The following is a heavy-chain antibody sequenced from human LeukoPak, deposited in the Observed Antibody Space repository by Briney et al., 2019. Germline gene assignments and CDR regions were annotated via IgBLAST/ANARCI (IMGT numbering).Heavy chain of an antibody. CDR1: GYTFTSYD. V-gene: IGHV1-8*03. CDR3: ARAAGRYMDV. Sequence: ASVKVSCKASGYTFTSYDINWVRRATGQGLEWMGWMNPNSGNTGYAQKFRGRVTITRSTSITTAYMELSSLTSEDTAVYYCARAAGRYMDVWGKGTTVTVSS. CDR2: MNPNSGNT. J-gene: IGHJ6*03. D-gene: IGHD6-13*01.